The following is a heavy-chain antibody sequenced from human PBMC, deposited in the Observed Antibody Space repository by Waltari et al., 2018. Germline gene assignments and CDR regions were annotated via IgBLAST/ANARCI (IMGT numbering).Heavy chain of an antibody. D-gene: IGHD1-26*01. CDR3: ARDFVSEGGSYGLDY. CDR2: ISYDGSNK. J-gene: IGHJ4*02. Sequence: QVQLVESGGGVVQPGRSLRLSCAASGFTFSSYAMHWVRQAPGKGLEWVAVISYDGSNKYYADSVKGRFTISRDNSKNTLYLQMNSLRAEDTAVYYCARDFVSEGGSYGLDYWGQGTLVTVSS. V-gene: IGHV3-30-3*01. CDR1: GFTFSSYA.